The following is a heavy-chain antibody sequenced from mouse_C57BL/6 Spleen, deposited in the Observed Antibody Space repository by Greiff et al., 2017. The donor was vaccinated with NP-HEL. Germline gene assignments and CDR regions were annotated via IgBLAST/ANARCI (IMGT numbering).Heavy chain of an antibody. CDR2: ISYDGSN. D-gene: IGHD6-5*01. CDR3: ARGDMRSNYFDY. V-gene: IGHV3-6*01. J-gene: IGHJ2*01. Sequence: EESGPGLVKPSQSLSLTCSVTGYSITSGYYWNWIRQFPGNKLEWMGYISYDGSNNYNPSLKNRISITRDTSKNQFFLKLNSVTTEDTATYYCARGDMRSNYFDYWGQGTTLTVSS. CDR1: GYSITSGYY.